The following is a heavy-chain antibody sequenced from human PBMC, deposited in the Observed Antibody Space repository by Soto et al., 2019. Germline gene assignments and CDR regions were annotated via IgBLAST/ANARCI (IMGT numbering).Heavy chain of an antibody. J-gene: IGHJ5*02. CDR2: IDPSDSYT. V-gene: IGHV5-10-1*03. CDR3: ARHSAGSSSWYNLGWFDP. Sequence: EVQLVQSGAEVKKPGESLRISCKGSGYSFTSYWISWVRQMPGKGLEWMGRIDPSDSYTNYSPSFQGHVTSSADKSISTAYLQWSSLKASDTAMYYCARHSAGSSSWYNLGWFDPWGQGTLVTVSS. CDR1: GYSFTSYW. D-gene: IGHD6-13*01.